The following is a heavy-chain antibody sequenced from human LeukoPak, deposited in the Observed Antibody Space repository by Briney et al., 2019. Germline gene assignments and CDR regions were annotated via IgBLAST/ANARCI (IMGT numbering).Heavy chain of an antibody. CDR2: TSWNSNNI. CDR3: AKDIGEEQWRGIDL. Sequence: GRSLRLSCAASGFTFDEYAMHWVRQAPGKGLXXXXXTSWNSNNIVYADSVKGRFTISRDNAKNSLYLQMNSLRVEDTALYYCAKDIGEEQWRGIDLWGQGTLVTVSS. V-gene: IGHV3-9*01. J-gene: IGHJ4*02. CDR1: GFTFDEYA. D-gene: IGHD6-19*01.